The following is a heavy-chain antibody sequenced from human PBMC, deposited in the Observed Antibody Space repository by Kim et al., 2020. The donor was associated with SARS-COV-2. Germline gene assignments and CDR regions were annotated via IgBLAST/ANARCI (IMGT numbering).Heavy chain of an antibody. D-gene: IGHD3-10*01. CDR3: VSMMGWGDIPVTGMDV. Sequence: GGSLRLSCAASGFTFSNYAMTWVRQAPGKGLEWVSLITGSGVNTYNADSVRGRFGISRDNSKNTLFLQLNSLRAEDTAIYYCVSMMGWGDIPVTGMDVWGLGTTVTVSS. V-gene: IGHV3-23*01. CDR2: ITGSGVNT. J-gene: IGHJ6*02. CDR1: GFTFSNYA.